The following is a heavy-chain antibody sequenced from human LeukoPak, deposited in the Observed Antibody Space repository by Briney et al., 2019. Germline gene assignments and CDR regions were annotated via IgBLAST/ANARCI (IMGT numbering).Heavy chain of an antibody. Sequence: SETLSLTCAVYGGSFSGYYWSWIRQPPGKGLEWIGEINHSGSTNYNPSLKSRVTISVDTSKNQFSLKLSSVTAADTAVYYCARQRDCSSTSCAADAFDIWGQGTMVTVSS. CDR3: ARQRDCSSTSCAADAFDI. CDR1: GGSFSGYY. V-gene: IGHV4-34*01. CDR2: INHSGST. D-gene: IGHD2-2*01. J-gene: IGHJ3*02.